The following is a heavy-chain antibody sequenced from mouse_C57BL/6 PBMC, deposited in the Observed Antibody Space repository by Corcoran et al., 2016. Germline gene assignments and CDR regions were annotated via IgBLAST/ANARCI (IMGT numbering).Heavy chain of an antibody. CDR1: GYTFTDYY. CDR3: ARGPQYYYAMDY. V-gene: IGHV1-75*01. Sequence: QVQLQQSGPELVKPGASVKLSCKASGYTFTDYYINWVKQRPGQGLEWIGWIFPGSGSTYYNEQFKGKATLTVDKSSSTDYMLRSSLTSEDSAVYFCARGPQYYYAMDYGGQGTSVIVSS. D-gene: IGHD6-1*01. CDR2: IFPGSGST. J-gene: IGHJ4*01.